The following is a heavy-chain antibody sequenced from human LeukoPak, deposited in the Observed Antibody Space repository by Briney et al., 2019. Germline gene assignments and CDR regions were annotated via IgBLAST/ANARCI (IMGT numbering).Heavy chain of an antibody. J-gene: IGHJ6*02. V-gene: IGHV3-21*01. Sequence: GGSLRLSCAASGFTFSDYSMNWVRQAPGKGLEWVSSISSTSSYIYYADSVKGRFTISRDNAKNSLYLQMNSLRAEDTAVYYCARSQGLYYYYGMDVWGQGTTVTVSS. CDR3: ARSQGLYYYYGMDV. D-gene: IGHD3-16*02. CDR1: GFTFSDYS. CDR2: ISSTSSYI.